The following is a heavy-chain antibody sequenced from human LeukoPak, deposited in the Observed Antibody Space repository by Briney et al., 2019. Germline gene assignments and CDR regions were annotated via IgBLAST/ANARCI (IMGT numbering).Heavy chain of an antibody. V-gene: IGHV1-24*01. CDR2: FDPEDGET. D-gene: IGHD6-19*01. CDR3: ATWLTGWFDY. J-gene: IGHJ4*02. CDR1: GYTLTELS. Sequence: ASVTVCCTCSGYTLTELSMHWVRQAPGKGLEWMGGFDPEDGETIYAQKFQGRVTMTEDTSTDTAYMELSSLRSEDTAVYYCATWLTGWFDYWGQGTLVTVSS.